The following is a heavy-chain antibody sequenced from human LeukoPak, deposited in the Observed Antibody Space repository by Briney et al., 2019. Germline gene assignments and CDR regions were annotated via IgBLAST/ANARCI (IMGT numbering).Heavy chain of an antibody. V-gene: IGHV3-23*01. Sequence: GGSLRLSCAVSGFTFRTYAMSWVRQAPGKGLKWVSAISGSGGTTYYADSVKGRFTISRDNSKNTLYLQMNSLRAEDTAVYYCAKLSTFGDLSRVRFDPWGQGTLVTVSS. CDR2: ISGSGGTT. D-gene: IGHD3-10*01. J-gene: IGHJ5*02. CDR1: GFTFRTYA. CDR3: AKLSTFGDLSRVRFDP.